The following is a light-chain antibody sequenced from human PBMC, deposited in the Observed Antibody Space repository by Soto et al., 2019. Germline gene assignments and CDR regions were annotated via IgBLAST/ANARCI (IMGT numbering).Light chain of an antibody. CDR2: AAS. V-gene: IGKV1-8*01. CDR1: QGISSY. Sequence: ALRMTQSPSSFSASTGDRVTITCRASQGISSYLAWYQQKPGKAPKLLIYAASTLQSGVPSRFSGSGSGTAFTLTISCLQSDDFATYYCQQYYSFPFTFGPGTEVDIK. CDR3: QQYYSFPFT. J-gene: IGKJ3*01.